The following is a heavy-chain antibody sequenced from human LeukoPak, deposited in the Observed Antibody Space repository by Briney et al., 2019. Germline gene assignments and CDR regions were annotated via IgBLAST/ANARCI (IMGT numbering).Heavy chain of an antibody. CDR1: GGSFSGYY. CDR2: INHSGST. V-gene: IGHV4-34*01. CDR3: ARGSSSRIDP. D-gene: IGHD6-13*01. Sequence: PSETLSLTCAVYGGSFSGYYWSWIRQPPGKGLEWIGEINHSGSTNYNPSLKSRVTISVDTSKNQFSLKLSSVTAADTAVYYCARGSSSRIDPWGQGTLVTVSS. J-gene: IGHJ5*02.